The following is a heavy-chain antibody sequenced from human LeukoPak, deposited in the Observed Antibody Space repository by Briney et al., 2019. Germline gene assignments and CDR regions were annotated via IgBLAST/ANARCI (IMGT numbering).Heavy chain of an antibody. CDR3: ARDRPGRYCSSTSCYTASPFDP. V-gene: IGHV1-69*13. D-gene: IGHD2-2*02. J-gene: IGHJ5*02. CDR1: GGTFSSYG. Sequence: SVKVSCKASGGTFSSYGISWVRQAPGQGLEWMGGIIPIFGTPNYAQKFQGRVTITADESTSTAYMELSSLRSEDTAVYYCARDRPGRYCSSTSCYTASPFDPWGQGTLVIVSS. CDR2: IIPIFGTP.